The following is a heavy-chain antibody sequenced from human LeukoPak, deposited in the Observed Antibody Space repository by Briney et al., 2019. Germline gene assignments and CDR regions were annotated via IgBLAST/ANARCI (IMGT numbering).Heavy chain of an antibody. CDR1: GGSISSYY. D-gene: IGHD5-12*01. V-gene: IGHV4-59*08. CDR3: ARQSGYDYGYYYGMDV. Sequence: SETLSLTCTVSGGSISSYYWSWIRQPPGKGLEWIGYIYYSGSTNYNPSLKSRVTISVDTSKNQFSLKLSSVTAADTAVYYCARQSGYDYGYYYGMDVWGQGTTVTVSS. J-gene: IGHJ6*02. CDR2: IYYSGST.